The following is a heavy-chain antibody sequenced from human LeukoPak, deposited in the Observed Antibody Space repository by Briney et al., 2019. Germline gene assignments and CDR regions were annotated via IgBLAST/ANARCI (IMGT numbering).Heavy chain of an antibody. CDR3: ARWNYYGSGSYYSPRRGPIYYFDY. CDR2: IYYSGST. V-gene: IGHV4-59*01. D-gene: IGHD3-10*01. J-gene: IGHJ4*02. Sequence: SETLSLTCTVPGGSISSYYWSWIRQPPGKGLEWIWYIYYSGSTNYNPSPKSRVTISVYTSKNQFSLKLSSVTAADTAVYYCARWNYYGSGSYYSPRRGPIYYFDYWGQGTLVTVSS. CDR1: GGSISSYY.